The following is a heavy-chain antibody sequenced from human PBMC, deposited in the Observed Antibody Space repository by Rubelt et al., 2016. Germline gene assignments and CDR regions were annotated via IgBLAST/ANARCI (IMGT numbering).Heavy chain of an antibody. CDR2: VNAGNGNT. CDR3: ARPQRLRLLMVYAPTFDY. D-gene: IGHD2-8*01. CDR1: GYTFTSYA. J-gene: IGHJ4*02. V-gene: IGHV1-3*01. Sequence: QVQLVQSGAEVKKPGASVKVSCKASGYTFTSYAMHWVRQAPGQRLERMGWVNAGNGNTKYSQTFQGRDTITRCTSASTAYMELSSLRSEGTAVYYCARPQRLRLLMVYAPTFDYWGQGALVTVSS.